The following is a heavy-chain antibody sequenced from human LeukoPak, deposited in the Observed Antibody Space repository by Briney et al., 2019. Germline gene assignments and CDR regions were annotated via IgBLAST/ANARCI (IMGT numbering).Heavy chain of an antibody. CDR3: ARARPRDYYDSSGYLDY. CDR1: GGSFSGYY. V-gene: IGHV4-34*01. J-gene: IGHJ4*02. CDR2: INHSGST. Sequence: SETLSLTCAVYGGSFSGYYWSWIRQPPGKGLEWIGEINHSGSTNYNPSLKSRVTISVDTSKNQFSLKLSSVTAADTAVYYCARARPRDYYDSSGYLDYWGQGTLVTVSS. D-gene: IGHD3-22*01.